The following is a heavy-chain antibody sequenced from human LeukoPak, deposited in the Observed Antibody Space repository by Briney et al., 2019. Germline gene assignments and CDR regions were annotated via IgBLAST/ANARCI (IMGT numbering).Heavy chain of an antibody. CDR2: ISSYIGNT. Sequence: ASVKVSCKASGYTFTNYGITWVRQAPGQGLEWMGWISSYIGNTNYAQKLQGRVTMTTDTSTSTAYMELRSLRSDDRAVYYCARIRGDYYYYYMDVWGEGTTVTVSS. CDR3: ARIRGDYYYYYMDV. V-gene: IGHV1-18*01. CDR1: GYTFTNYG. J-gene: IGHJ6*03.